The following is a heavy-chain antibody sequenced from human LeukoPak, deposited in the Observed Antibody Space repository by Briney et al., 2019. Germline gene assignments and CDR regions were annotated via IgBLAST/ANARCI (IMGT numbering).Heavy chain of an antibody. CDR1: GFTFSSHG. V-gene: IGHV3-30*18. Sequence: PGGSLRLSCAASGFTFSSHGMHWVRQAPGKGLEWVAVISYDGSNKYYADSVKGRFTISRDNSKNTLYLQMNSLRAEDTAVYYCAKDRGGGGDYWGQGTLVTVSS. CDR3: AKDRGGGGDY. D-gene: IGHD3-10*01. CDR2: ISYDGSNK. J-gene: IGHJ4*02.